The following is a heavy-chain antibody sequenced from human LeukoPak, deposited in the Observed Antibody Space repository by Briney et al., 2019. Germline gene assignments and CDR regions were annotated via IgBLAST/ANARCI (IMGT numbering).Heavy chain of an antibody. CDR3: ARDIGGLFDP. D-gene: IGHD1-26*01. J-gene: IGHJ5*02. CDR2: IKQDGSEK. V-gene: IGHV3-7*01. CDR1: GFTFSGYW. Sequence: GGSLRLSCAASGFTFSGYWMSWVRQAPGKGLEWVANIKQDGSEKYYVDSVKGRFTISRDNAENSLYLQMNSLRAEDTAVYYCARDIGGLFDPWGQGTLVTVSS.